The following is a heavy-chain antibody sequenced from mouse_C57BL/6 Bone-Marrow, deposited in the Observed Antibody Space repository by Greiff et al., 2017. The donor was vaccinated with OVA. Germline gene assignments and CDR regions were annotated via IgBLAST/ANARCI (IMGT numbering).Heavy chain of an antibody. CDR1: GFTFSDYY. CDR2: ISNGGGST. CDR3: ARNYGNPAWCAY. J-gene: IGHJ3*01. V-gene: IGHV5-12*01. D-gene: IGHD2-1*01. Sequence: EVQVVESGGGLVQPGGSLKLSCAASGFTFSDYYMYWVRQTPEKRLEWVAYISNGGGSTYYTDTVKGRFTISRDNAKNTLYLQMSRLKSEDTAMYYCARNYGNPAWCAYWGQGTLVTVSA.